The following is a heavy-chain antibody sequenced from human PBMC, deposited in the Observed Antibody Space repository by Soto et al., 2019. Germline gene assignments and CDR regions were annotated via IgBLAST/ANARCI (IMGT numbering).Heavy chain of an antibody. V-gene: IGHV3-23*01. J-gene: IGHJ6*02. Sequence: GGSLRLSCAASGFTFNNYAMSWVRQAPGKGLEWVSTISGSGGSTYHADSLRGRFTISRDNSKNTLHLQMDSLRVDDMAVYYCVKLTNSWYRISERRSYGMDVWGQGTAVTVSS. D-gene: IGHD6-13*01. CDR1: GFTFNNYA. CDR2: ISGSGGST. CDR3: VKLTNSWYRISERRSYGMDV.